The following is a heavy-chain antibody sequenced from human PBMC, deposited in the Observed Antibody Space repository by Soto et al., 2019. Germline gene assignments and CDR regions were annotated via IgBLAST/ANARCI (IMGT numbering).Heavy chain of an antibody. Sequence: SLRLSCAASGFTVSTRRMSWVRQTPGEGLEWISVIYNSDSTYYADSVKGRFTVSRDNSKNTLFLQMNSLRAEDTAVYYCAKSLTAGASGPDYWGQG. CDR1: GFTVSTRR. V-gene: IGHV3-66*01. CDR2: IYNSDST. CDR3: AKSLTAGASGPDY. J-gene: IGHJ4*02. D-gene: IGHD1-26*01.